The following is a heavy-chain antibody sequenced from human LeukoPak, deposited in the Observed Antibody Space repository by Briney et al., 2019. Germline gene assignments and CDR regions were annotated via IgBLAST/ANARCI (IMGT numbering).Heavy chain of an antibody. Sequence: GGSLRLSCAASGFMFSSSWMTWVRQAPGKGLEWVANIKKDGSVKHYVDSVKGRFTISRDNAKNSLYLQMNSLRAEDTAVYYCARAYGSGFDYWGQGTLVTVSS. CDR2: IKKDGSVK. CDR3: ARAYGSGFDY. V-gene: IGHV3-7*01. J-gene: IGHJ4*02. CDR1: GFMFSSSW. D-gene: IGHD3-10*01.